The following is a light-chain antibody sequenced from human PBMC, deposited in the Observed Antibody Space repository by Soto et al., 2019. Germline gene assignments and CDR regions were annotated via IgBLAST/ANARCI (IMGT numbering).Light chain of an antibody. J-gene: IGLJ1*01. CDR2: QDS. CDR1: KLGDKY. CDR3: QAWDSSTAGV. V-gene: IGLV3-1*01. Sequence: SFELTQPPSVSVSPGQTASITCSGDKLGDKYACWYQQKPGQSPVLVIYQDSKRPSGIPGRFSGSNSANTATLTISGTQAMDEADYYCQAWDSSTAGVFGTGTKLTVL.